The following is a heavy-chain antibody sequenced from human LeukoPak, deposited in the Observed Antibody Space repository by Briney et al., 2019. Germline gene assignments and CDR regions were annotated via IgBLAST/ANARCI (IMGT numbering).Heavy chain of an antibody. CDR1: GFTFDDYG. CDR2: INWNGGST. Sequence: GGSLRLSCAASGFTFDDYGMSWVRQAPGKGLEGVSGINWNGGSTGYADCVKGRFTISRDNAKNSLYLQMNSLRAEDTALYYCARDGSSSWYKRRYFDYWGQGTLVTVSS. J-gene: IGHJ4*02. CDR3: ARDGSSSWYKRRYFDY. D-gene: IGHD6-13*01. V-gene: IGHV3-20*04.